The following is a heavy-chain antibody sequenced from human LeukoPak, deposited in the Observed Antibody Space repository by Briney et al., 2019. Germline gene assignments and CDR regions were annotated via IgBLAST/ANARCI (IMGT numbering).Heavy chain of an antibody. CDR1: GGSFSGYY. CDR2: IYYSGST. V-gene: IGHV4-59*08. Sequence: SETLSLTCAVYGGSFSGYYWSWIRQPPGKGLEWIGYIYYSGSTNYNPSLKSRVAISVDTSKNQFSLKLSSVTAADTAVYYCARVYYDFWSGYYLFDYWGQGTLVTVSS. J-gene: IGHJ4*02. D-gene: IGHD3-3*01. CDR3: ARVYYDFWSGYYLFDY.